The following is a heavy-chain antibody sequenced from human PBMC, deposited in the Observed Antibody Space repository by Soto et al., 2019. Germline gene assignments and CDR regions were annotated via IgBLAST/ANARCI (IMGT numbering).Heavy chain of an antibody. D-gene: IGHD3-9*01. V-gene: IGHV3-30*18. CDR3: AKVLVGRRYFDWFLIDY. CDR2: ISYDGSNK. Sequence: GGSLRLSCAASGFTFSSYGMQWVRQAPGKGLEWVAVISYDGSNKYYADSVKGRFTISRDNSKNTLYLQMNSLRAEDTAVYYCAKVLVGRRYFDWFLIDYWGQGTLVNVSA. J-gene: IGHJ4*02. CDR1: GFTFSSYG.